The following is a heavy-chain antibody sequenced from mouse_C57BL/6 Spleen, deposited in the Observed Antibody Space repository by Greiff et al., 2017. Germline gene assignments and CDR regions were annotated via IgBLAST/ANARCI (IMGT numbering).Heavy chain of an antibody. CDR1: GYSITSGYY. CDR2: ISYDGSN. J-gene: IGHJ4*01. D-gene: IGHD3-1*01. CDR3: ARDREYYYAMDY. Sequence: EVQLQESGPGLVKPSQSLSLTCSVTGYSITSGYYWNWIRQFPGNKLEWMGYISYDGSNNYNPSLKNRISITRDTSKNQFFLKLNSVTTEDTATYYCARDREYYYAMDYWGQGTSVTVSS. V-gene: IGHV3-6*01.